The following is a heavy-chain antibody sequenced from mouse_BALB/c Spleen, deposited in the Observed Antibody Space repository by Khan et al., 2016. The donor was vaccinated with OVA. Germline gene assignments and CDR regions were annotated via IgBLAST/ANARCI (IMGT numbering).Heavy chain of an antibody. Sequence: EVQLVESGGDLVKPGGSLKLSCAASGFTFSTYGMSWVRQTPDRRLEWVATVSTGGSYTYYPDSVKGRFTISRDNAKNTLYLQMNSLKSEDTAMFACTRLAYYYDSEGFAYWGQGTLVTVSA. V-gene: IGHV5-6*01. CDR1: GFTFSTYG. D-gene: IGHD1-1*01. J-gene: IGHJ3*01. CDR3: TRLAYYYDSEGFAY. CDR2: VSTGGSYT.